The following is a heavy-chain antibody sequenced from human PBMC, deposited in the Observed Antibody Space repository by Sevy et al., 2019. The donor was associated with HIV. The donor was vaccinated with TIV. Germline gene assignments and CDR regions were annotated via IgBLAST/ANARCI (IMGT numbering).Heavy chain of an antibody. J-gene: IGHJ4*02. CDR1: GFTFSNHG. CDR3: ARESSHDFWSGYWGYLDY. CDR2: IWYDGSNI. V-gene: IGHV3-33*02. D-gene: IGHD3-3*01. Sequence: GGSLRLSCAASGFTFSNHGMHWVRQAPGKGPEWVALIWYDGSNIYYSDSAKGRFTISRDDSTNKRYLQMYSLRPEDTAVYYCARESSHDFWSGYWGYLDYWGQGTLVTVSS.